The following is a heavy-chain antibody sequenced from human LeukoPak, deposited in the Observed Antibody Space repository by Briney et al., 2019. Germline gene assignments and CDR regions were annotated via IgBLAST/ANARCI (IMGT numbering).Heavy chain of an antibody. CDR2: IYHSGST. Sequence: PSETLSLTCAVSGYSISSGYYWGWIRQPPGKGLEWIGSIYHSGSTYYNPSLKSRVTISVDTSKSQFSLKLSSVTAADTAVYYCARVAVCSGGSCYSGWFDPWGQGTLVTVSS. J-gene: IGHJ5*02. V-gene: IGHV4-38-2*01. CDR3: ARVAVCSGGSCYSGWFDP. CDR1: GYSISSGYY. D-gene: IGHD2-15*01.